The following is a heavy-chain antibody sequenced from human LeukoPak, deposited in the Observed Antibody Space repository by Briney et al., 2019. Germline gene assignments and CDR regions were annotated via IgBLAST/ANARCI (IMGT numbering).Heavy chain of an antibody. D-gene: IGHD3-22*01. J-gene: IGHJ3*02. CDR1: GYSISSGYY. V-gene: IGHV4-38-2*02. CDR2: THHTGST. Sequence: SETLSLTCTVSGYSISSGYYWGWIRQPPGKGLEWIVSTHHTGSTYHNPSLKSRVTISVDTSKNQISLKLSSVTAADTAVYYCARANYYDSSGYSRGAFDIWGQGTMVTVSS. CDR3: ARANYYDSSGYSRGAFDI.